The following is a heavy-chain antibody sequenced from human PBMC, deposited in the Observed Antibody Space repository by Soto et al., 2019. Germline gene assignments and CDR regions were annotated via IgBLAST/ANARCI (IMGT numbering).Heavy chain of an antibody. CDR3: ARDRSGLHGAYY. D-gene: IGHD6-19*01. Sequence: GASVKVSCKTSGYTFSDYYMHWVRQAPGQGLEWMGRINPNSGGTNYAQKFQGRVTMTRDTSSRTVYMELSRLRYDDTAVYYCARDRSGLHGAYYWGQGALVTVSS. V-gene: IGHV1-2*06. CDR1: GYTFSDYY. J-gene: IGHJ4*02. CDR2: INPNSGGT.